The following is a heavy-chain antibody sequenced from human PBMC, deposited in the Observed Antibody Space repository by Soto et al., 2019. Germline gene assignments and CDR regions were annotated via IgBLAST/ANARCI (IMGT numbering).Heavy chain of an antibody. Sequence: ASVKVSCKTSGYTFTSYHMHWVRQAPGQGLEWMGINNPSGGSTIYAQKFQGRVTMTRDTSTSTVYMELSSLRAEDTAVYYCAREEWTNRRPYLYSGMDVWGQGTTVTVSS. D-gene: IGHD3-3*01. CDR3: AREEWTNRRPYLYSGMDV. V-gene: IGHV1-46*01. CDR2: NNPSGGST. CDR1: GYTFTSYH. J-gene: IGHJ6*02.